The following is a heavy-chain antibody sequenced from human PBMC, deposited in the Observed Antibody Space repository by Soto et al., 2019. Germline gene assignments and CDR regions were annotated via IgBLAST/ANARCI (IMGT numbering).Heavy chain of an antibody. CDR1: DGSISSGEYY. Sequence: VQLQESGPGLVKPSQTLSLTCTVSDGSISSGEYYWSWISKPPGKGLEWIGYIYHSGSTYYNPSLKSRVTISVDTSKNQFSLKLSSVTAADTAVYYCARERPDGARLDPWGQGTLVTVSS. CDR2: IYHSGST. J-gene: IGHJ5*02. V-gene: IGHV4-30-4*01. D-gene: IGHD6-6*01. CDR3: ARERPDGARLDP.